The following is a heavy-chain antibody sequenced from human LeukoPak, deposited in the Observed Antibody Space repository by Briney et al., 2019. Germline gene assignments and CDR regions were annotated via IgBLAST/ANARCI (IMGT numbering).Heavy chain of an antibody. CDR1: GFTFSNYW. D-gene: IGHD1-1*01. V-gene: IGHV3-7*01. Sequence: GGSLRLSCEVSGFTFSNYWMMWVRQAPGKGLKWVASIDEDGSETNYVDSVTGRFTVSRDHAKNSLFLQMNSLRAEDTAVYYCVRYGRRANDQPFDVWGQGTMVTVSS. CDR3: VRYGRRANDQPFDV. CDR2: IDEDGSET. J-gene: IGHJ3*01.